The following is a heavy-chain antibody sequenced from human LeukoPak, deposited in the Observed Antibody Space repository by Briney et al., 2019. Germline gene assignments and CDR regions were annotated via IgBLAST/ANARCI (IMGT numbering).Heavy chain of an antibody. CDR1: GYTLTSYY. CDR2: ISGYNGNT. V-gene: IGHV1-18*04. Sequence: ASVNFFRKVSGYTLTSYYISWVRQAPGQGLEGMGSISGYNGNTNYAQKPQGRVNKTTHASTRTAYMERRSRGSDDTAVYYCARDGLAYCSSTSCYFYAYWGQGTLVTVPS. D-gene: IGHD2-2*01. J-gene: IGHJ4*02. CDR3: ARDGLAYCSSTSCYFYAY.